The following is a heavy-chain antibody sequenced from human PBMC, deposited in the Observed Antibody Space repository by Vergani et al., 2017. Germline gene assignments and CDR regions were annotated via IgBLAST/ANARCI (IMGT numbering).Heavy chain of an antibody. CDR3: ARDSRYCSSTSCYVGRDWFDP. V-gene: IGHV1-69*13. Sequence: QVQLVQSGAEVKKPGASVTVSCKASGYTFTSYGISWVRQAPGQGLEWMGRIIPIFGTANYAQKFQGRVTITADESTSTAYMELSSLRSEDTAVYYCARDSRYCSSTSCYVGRDWFDPWGQGTLVTVSS. J-gene: IGHJ5*02. CDR2: IIPIFGTA. D-gene: IGHD2-2*01. CDR1: GYTFTSYG.